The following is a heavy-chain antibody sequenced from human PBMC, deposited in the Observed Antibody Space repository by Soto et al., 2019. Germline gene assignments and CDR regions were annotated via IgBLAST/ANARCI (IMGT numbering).Heavy chain of an antibody. CDR2: IYYGGSA. J-gene: IGHJ4*02. CDR3: ARGGHCTNGVCSALAY. V-gene: IGHV4-59*08. Sequence: QVQLQESGPGLVKPSGTLSLTCTVSGGSISTYYWSWIRQPPGKGLEWIGYIYYGGSANYNPSLKSRVTISVDTSKKQFSLKLSSVTAADTAVYYCARGGHCTNGVCSALAYWGQGTLVTVSS. CDR1: GGSISTYY. D-gene: IGHD2-8*01.